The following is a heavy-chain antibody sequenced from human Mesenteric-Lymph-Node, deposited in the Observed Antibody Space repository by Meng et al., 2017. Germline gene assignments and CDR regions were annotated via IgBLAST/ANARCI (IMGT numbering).Heavy chain of an antibody. CDR1: GDTFTNYA. V-gene: IGHV1-3*01. CDR3: ARGLWEQSRYYFDS. D-gene: IGHD1-26*01. J-gene: IGHJ4*02. Sequence: QVQLVQSGAEVKKPGASVKVSCKSSGDTFTNYAIQWVRQAPGQRLEWMGWINSGNGKTKYSEKFQGRVTITRDTSATTAYMELSSLRSEDMAVYYCARGLWEQSRYYFDSWGQGTLVTVSS. CDR2: INSGNGKT.